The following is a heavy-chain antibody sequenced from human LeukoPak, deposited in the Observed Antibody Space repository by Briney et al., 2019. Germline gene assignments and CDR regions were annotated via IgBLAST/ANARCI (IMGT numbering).Heavy chain of an antibody. CDR3: AKLGGAVAAVDY. Sequence: GGSLRLSCQASGFTFSSYGMSWVRQAPGKGREWVSAISGSGGSTYYADSVKGRFTISRDNSKTTLYLQMNSLRAEDTAVYYCAKLGGAVAAVDYWGQGTLVTVSS. V-gene: IGHV3-23*01. CDR1: GFTFSSYG. D-gene: IGHD6-19*01. J-gene: IGHJ4*02. CDR2: ISGSGGST.